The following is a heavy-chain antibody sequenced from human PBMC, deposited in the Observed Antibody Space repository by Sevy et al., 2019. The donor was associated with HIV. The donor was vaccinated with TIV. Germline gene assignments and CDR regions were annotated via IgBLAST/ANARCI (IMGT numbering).Heavy chain of an antibody. J-gene: IGHJ3*02. CDR1: GFAFRDSA. CDR3: ARMVSGGLRWELIKENAFDI. CDR2: ISHGGIYE. V-gene: IGHV3-30-3*01. D-gene: IGHD4-17*01. Sequence: GGSLRLSCEASGFAFRDSAIHWVRQSPGKGLEWVALISHGGIYEYYVDSVKGRFTVSSDRSKNIRYLQMDSLRAEDTAVYYCARMVSGGLRWELIKENAFDIWGQGTAVTVSS.